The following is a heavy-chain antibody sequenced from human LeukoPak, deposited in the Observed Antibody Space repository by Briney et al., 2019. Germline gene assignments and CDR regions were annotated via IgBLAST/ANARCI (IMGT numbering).Heavy chain of an antibody. Sequence: GGSLRLSCAASGFTFSSYEMNWVRQAPGKGLEWVSYISSSGTTINYSDSVKGRFTISRDNAKNSLYLQMNSLRAEDTAVYYCARATAITRDAFDIWGQGTMVTVSS. V-gene: IGHV3-48*03. D-gene: IGHD2-21*02. J-gene: IGHJ3*02. CDR3: ARATAITRDAFDI. CDR2: ISSSGTTI. CDR1: GFTFSSYE.